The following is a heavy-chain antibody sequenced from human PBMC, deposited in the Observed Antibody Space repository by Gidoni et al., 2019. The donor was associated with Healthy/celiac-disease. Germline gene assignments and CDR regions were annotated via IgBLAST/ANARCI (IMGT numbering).Heavy chain of an antibody. CDR2: IYYSGST. Sequence: QVQLQESGPGLVTPSETLSLTCTVSGGSLSSYYWSWIRQPPGKGLEWIGYIYYSGSTNYNPSLKSRVTISVDTSKNQFSLKLSSVTAADTAVYYCAREVLGFGEFRSIWFDPWGQGTLVTVSS. CDR1: GGSLSSYY. D-gene: IGHD3-10*01. CDR3: AREVLGFGEFRSIWFDP. J-gene: IGHJ5*02. V-gene: IGHV4-59*01.